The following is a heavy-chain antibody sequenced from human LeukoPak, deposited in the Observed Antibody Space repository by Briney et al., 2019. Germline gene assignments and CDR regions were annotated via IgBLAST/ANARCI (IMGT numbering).Heavy chain of an antibody. J-gene: IGHJ4*02. D-gene: IGHD2-21*02. CDR3: ASGSVVTAMGY. V-gene: IGHV4-34*01. CDR1: GGSFSGYY. Sequence: SETLSLTCAVYGGSFSGYYWSWIRQPPGKGLEWIGEINHSGSTNYNPSHKSRVTISVDTSKNQFSLKLSSVTAADTAVYYCASGSVVTAMGYWGQGTLVTVSS. CDR2: INHSGST.